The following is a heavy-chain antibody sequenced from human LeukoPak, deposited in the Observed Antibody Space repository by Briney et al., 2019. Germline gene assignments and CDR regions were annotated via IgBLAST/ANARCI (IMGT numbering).Heavy chain of an antibody. Sequence: GGSLRLSCVASGFIFSNYAMSWVRQAPGKGLEWVSGISTGAGTTYYADFVKGRFTLSRDDSKDTLSLQMNDLRADDTAVYYCARDRWSGNGKALQHWGQGTLVTVFS. D-gene: IGHD3-3*01. CDR1: GFIFSNYA. CDR2: ISTGAGTT. CDR3: ARDRWSGNGKALQH. J-gene: IGHJ1*01. V-gene: IGHV3-23*01.